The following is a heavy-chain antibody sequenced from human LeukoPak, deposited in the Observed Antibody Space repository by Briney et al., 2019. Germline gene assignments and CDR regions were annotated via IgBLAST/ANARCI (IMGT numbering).Heavy chain of an antibody. J-gene: IGHJ4*02. CDR3: AKDSRRVFGVVIPRGPFDN. Sequence: GGSLRLSCAASGFTFSSYGLHWVRQAPGKGLEWVAFIRYDGSNKYYADSVKGRFTISRDNSKNTLYLQMNSLRAEDMAVYYCAKDSRRVFGVVIPRGPFDNWGQGTLVTVSS. CDR1: GFTFSSYG. CDR2: IRYDGSNK. V-gene: IGHV3-30*02. D-gene: IGHD3-3*01.